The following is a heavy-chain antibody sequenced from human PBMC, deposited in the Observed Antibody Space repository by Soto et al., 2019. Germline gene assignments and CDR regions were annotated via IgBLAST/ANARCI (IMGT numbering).Heavy chain of an antibody. Sequence: PSETLSLTCAVYGGSFSGYYWSWIRQPPGKGLEWIGEINHSGSTNYNPSLKSRVTISVDTSKNQFSLKLSSVTAADTAVYYCAREARCSGGSCRHAFDIWGQGTMVTVSS. D-gene: IGHD2-15*01. V-gene: IGHV4-34*01. J-gene: IGHJ3*02. CDR2: INHSGST. CDR1: GGSFSGYY. CDR3: AREARCSGGSCRHAFDI.